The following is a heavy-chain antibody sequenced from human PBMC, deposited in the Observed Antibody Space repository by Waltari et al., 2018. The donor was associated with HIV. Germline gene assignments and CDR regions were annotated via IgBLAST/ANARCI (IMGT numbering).Heavy chain of an antibody. V-gene: IGHV4-61*02. D-gene: IGHD5-12*01. CDR1: GGSISNGSYY. CDR3: ARGRFEGYILYYYYGMDV. J-gene: IGHJ6*02. CDR2: IYSSGNT. Sequence: QVQLQESGPGLVKPSQTLSLTCTVSGGSISNGSYYWTWIRQPAGKGLEWIGRIYSSGNTNYNPARKGRGTISVDTSKNQFSLKLSSVTAADTAVYYCARGRFEGYILYYYYGMDVWGQGTTVSGSS.